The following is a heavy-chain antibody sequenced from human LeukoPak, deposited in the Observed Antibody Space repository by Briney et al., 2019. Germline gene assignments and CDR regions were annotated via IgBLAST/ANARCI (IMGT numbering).Heavy chain of an antibody. CDR2: ISSSSSYI. CDR3: GRQLKAGPAGSSDAFDI. V-gene: IGHV3-21*01. D-gene: IGHD6-6*01. Sequence: GGSLRLSCAASGFTFSSYSMNWVRQAPGKGRKWVSSISSSSSYIYYADSVKGRFTISRDNAKNSLYLQMNSLRAEDTAVYYCGRQLKAGPAGSSDAFDIWGQGTMVTVSS. CDR1: GFTFSSYS. J-gene: IGHJ3*02.